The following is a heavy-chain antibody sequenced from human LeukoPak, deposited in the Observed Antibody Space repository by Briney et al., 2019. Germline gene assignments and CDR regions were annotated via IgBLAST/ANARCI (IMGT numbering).Heavy chain of an antibody. CDR2: IYYSGST. V-gene: IGHV4-61*01. CDR3: ARGPPPRPLLWFGELPRRRLYYFDY. CDR1: GGSVSSGSYY. J-gene: IGHJ4*02. Sequence: SETLSLTCTVSGGSVSSGSYYWSWIRQPPGKGLEWIGYIYYSGSTNYNPSLKSRVTISVDTSKNQFSLKLSSVTAADTAVYYCARGPPPRPLLWFGELPRRRLYYFDYWGQGTLVTVSS. D-gene: IGHD3-10*01.